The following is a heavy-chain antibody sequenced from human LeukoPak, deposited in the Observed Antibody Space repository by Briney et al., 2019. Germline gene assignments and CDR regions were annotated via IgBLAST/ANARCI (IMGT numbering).Heavy chain of an antibody. Sequence: PGGSLRLSCAASGFTVSSNYMSWVRQAPGKGLEWVSVIYSGGSTYYADSVKGRFTISRDNSKNTLYLQMNSLRAEDTAVYYCARIPRAYYGMDVWGQGTTVTASS. CDR3: ARIPRAYYGMDV. V-gene: IGHV3-66*01. J-gene: IGHJ6*02. CDR2: IYSGGST. CDR1: GFTVSSNY.